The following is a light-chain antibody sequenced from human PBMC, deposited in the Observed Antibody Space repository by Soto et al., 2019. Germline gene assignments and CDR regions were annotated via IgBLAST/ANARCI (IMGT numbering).Light chain of an antibody. J-gene: IGKJ4*01. CDR1: QSVSSSY. V-gene: IGKV3-20*01. CDR3: QQYGSSPLT. Sequence: EIVLTQSPGTLSLSPGERATLSCRASQSVSSSYLAWYQQKPGQAPRLLISGTSSRATGIPDRFSGRGSGTDFTPTHSRPGPEEFAVYYCQQYGSSPLTFGGGTKVEIK. CDR2: GTS.